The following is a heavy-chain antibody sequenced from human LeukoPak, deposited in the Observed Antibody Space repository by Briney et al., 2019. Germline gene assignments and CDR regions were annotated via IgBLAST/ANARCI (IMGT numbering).Heavy chain of an antibody. J-gene: IGHJ4*01. CDR1: GYSFTAYW. D-gene: IGHD5-24*01. CDR3: ARDPGYLQSDY. Sequence: GASVKVSCKASGYSFTAYWIHWVRQAPGQGFEWMGCMNPNSGVTGYAQSFQGRVTMTRDTSISTAYMELNSLRSDDSAVYYCARDPGYLQSDYWGQGALVSVPS. CDR2: MNPNSGVT. V-gene: IGHV1-2*02.